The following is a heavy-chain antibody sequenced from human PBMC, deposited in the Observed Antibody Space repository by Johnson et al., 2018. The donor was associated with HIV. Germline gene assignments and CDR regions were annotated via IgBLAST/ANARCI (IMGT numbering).Heavy chain of an antibody. CDR3: ARDPGNGGRPFDAFDI. D-gene: IGHD4-23*01. CDR2: VSYDESNK. J-gene: IGHJ3*02. CDR1: AFSFSGYA. Sequence: VQLVESGGGVVQPGRSLRLSCKSAFSFSGYAMLWVRQAPGKGLEWVAVVSYDESNKYYADSVKGRFTISRDNSKNTVFLQMDSLRGEDTADYYCARDPGNGGRPFDAFDIWGQGTMVTVSS. V-gene: IGHV3-30*04.